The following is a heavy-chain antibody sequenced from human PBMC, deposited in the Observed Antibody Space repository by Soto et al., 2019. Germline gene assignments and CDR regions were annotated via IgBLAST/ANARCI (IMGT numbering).Heavy chain of an antibody. V-gene: IGHV4-59*08. CDR1: GGSISSYY. CDR3: ATILGIAAAGTDD. CDR2: IYYSGST. J-gene: IGHJ4*02. Sequence: SSETLSLTCTVLGGSISSYYWSWIPQPPGKGLEWIGYIYYSGSTNYNPSLKSRVTISVDTSKNQFSLKLSSVTAADTAVYDCATILGIAAAGTDDWGQGALVTISS. D-gene: IGHD6-13*01.